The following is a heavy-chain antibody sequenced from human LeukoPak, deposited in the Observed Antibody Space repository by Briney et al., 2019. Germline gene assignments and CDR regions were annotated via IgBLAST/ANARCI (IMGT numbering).Heavy chain of an antibody. V-gene: IGHV4-4*07. CDR2: IYTSGST. Sequence: SETLSLTCTVSGGSISSYYWSWIRQPAGKGLEWIGRIYTSGSTNYNPSLKSRVTISVDTSKNQFSLKLSSVTAADTAVYYCARTSRGLTTMVRGVIMAAFDIWGQGTMVTVSS. CDR1: GGSISSYY. D-gene: IGHD3-10*01. CDR3: ARTSRGLTTMVRGVIMAAFDI. J-gene: IGHJ3*02.